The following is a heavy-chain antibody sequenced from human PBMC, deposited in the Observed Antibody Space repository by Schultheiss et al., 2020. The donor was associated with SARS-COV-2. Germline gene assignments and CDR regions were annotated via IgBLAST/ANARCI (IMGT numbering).Heavy chain of an antibody. CDR3: ARGGEAFWFGDWDYYGMDV. CDR2: MNPNSGNT. V-gene: IGHV1-8*01. CDR1: GYTFTSYD. J-gene: IGHJ6*02. Sequence: ASVKVSCKASGYTFTSYDINWVRQATGQGLEWMGWMNPNSGNTNYAQKLQGRVTMTRDTSTSTVYMELSSLRSEDTAVYYCARGGEAFWFGDWDYYGMDVWGQGTTVTVSS. D-gene: IGHD3-10*01.